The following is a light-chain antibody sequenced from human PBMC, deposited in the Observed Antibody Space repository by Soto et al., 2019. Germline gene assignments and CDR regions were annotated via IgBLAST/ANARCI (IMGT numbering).Light chain of an antibody. CDR3: ETWDSNIHWV. V-gene: IGLV4-60*02. Sequence: QSVLTQSSSASASLGSSVNLTCTLSSGHSSYIIAWHQQQPGKAPRYLMNLEGSGSYNKGSGVPDRFSGSSSGADRYLIISNLQFEDEADYYCETWDSNIHWVFGGGTKVTVL. J-gene: IGLJ3*02. CDR2: LEGSGSY. CDR1: SGHSSYI.